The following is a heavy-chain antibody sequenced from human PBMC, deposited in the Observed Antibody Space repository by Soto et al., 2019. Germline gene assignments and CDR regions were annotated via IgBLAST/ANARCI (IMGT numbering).Heavy chain of an antibody. D-gene: IGHD6-13*01. J-gene: IGHJ4*02. CDR3: AKDSLPWGLVDGVIAAADPDFDY. CDR2: ISYDGSNK. Sequence: GGSLRLSCAASGFTFSSYGMHWVRQAPGKGLEWVAVISYDGSNKYYADSVKGRFTISRDNSKNTLYLQMNSLRAEDTAVYYCAKDSLPWGLVDGVIAAADPDFDYWGQGTLVTVSS. V-gene: IGHV3-30*18. CDR1: GFTFSSYG.